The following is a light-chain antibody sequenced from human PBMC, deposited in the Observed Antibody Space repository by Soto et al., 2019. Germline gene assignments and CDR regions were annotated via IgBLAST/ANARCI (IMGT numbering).Light chain of an antibody. CDR3: SSYTSSSIDYV. J-gene: IGLJ1*01. CDR1: SSDVGGYNY. V-gene: IGLV2-14*01. Sequence: QSALTQPASVSGSPGQSITISCTGTSSDVGGYNYVSWYQQHPGKAPKLMIYEVSSRPSGVSNRFSGSKSGNTASRTISGLQAEDEADYYCSSYTSSSIDYVFGTGTKLTVL. CDR2: EVS.